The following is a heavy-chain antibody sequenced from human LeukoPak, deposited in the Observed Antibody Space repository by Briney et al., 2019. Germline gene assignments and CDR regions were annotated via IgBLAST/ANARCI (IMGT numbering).Heavy chain of an antibody. D-gene: IGHD7-27*01. CDR1: GFTFSSYA. J-gene: IGHJ3*02. Sequence: GGSLRLSCAASGFTFSSYAMHWVRQAPGKGLEWVAVISYDGSNKYYADSVKGRFTISRDNSKNTLYLQMNSLRPEDTAVYYCARVQLGSPSAFDIWGQGTMVTVSS. V-gene: IGHV3-30-3*01. CDR2: ISYDGSNK. CDR3: ARVQLGSPSAFDI.